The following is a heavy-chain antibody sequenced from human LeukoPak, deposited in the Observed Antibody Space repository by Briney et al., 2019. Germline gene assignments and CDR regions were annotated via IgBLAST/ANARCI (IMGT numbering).Heavy chain of an antibody. CDR1: GFTFNSYG. CDR2: ISYDGSKR. D-gene: IGHD5-12*01. CDR3: AKAFPKWLRFGIDY. Sequence: PGGSLRLSCVTSGFTFNSYGFYWVRQAPGKGLEWVAVISYDGSKRYYADSVKGRFTISRDNSKNTLYLQMNSLRAEDTAVYYCAKAFPKWLRFGIDYWGQGTLVTVSS. J-gene: IGHJ4*02. V-gene: IGHV3-30*18.